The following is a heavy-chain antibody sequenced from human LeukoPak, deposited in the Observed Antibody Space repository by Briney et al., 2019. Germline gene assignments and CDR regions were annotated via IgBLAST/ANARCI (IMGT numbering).Heavy chain of an antibody. CDR3: ARAEGYCSGGSCYPPGGY. V-gene: IGHV1-18*01. J-gene: IGHJ4*02. CDR2: ISVYNGHT. Sequence: ASVKVSCKASGFPFTSYGISWVRQAPGQGLGWMGWISVYNGHTSYAQKFQGRVTMTTDTSTTTAYMELRSLRSDDTAVYYCARAEGYCSGGSCYPPGGYWGQGTLVTVSS. CDR1: GFPFTSYG. D-gene: IGHD2-15*01.